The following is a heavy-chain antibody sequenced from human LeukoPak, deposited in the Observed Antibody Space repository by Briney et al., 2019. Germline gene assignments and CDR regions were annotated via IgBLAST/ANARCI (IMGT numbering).Heavy chain of an antibody. J-gene: IGHJ3*02. CDR2: INTNTGNP. Sequence: ASVRVSCKASGYTFTSYDINWVRQAPGQGLEWMGWINTNTGNPTYAQGFTGRFVFSLDTSVSTAYLQISSLKAEDTAVYYCASTYYYDSSGPTDAFDIWGQGTMVTVSS. D-gene: IGHD3-22*01. CDR3: ASTYYYDSSGPTDAFDI. CDR1: GYTFTSYD. V-gene: IGHV7-4-1*02.